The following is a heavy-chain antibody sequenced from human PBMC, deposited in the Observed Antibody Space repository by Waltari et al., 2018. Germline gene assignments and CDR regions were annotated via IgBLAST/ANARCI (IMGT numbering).Heavy chain of an antibody. CDR1: GLLFRSHA. CDR3: AKDVNGMVSGWFDP. D-gene: IGHD2-8*01. V-gene: IGHV3-23*01. CDR2: INDSGSTT. J-gene: IGHJ5*02. Sequence: EVQVLESGGGLVQPGGSQRLSCTASGLLFRSHAMSWVRQSPGKGLEWVSGINDSGSTTYYADSVRGRFTISRDNSKKTVYLQMSSLRTEDTAIYYCAKDVNGMVSGWFDPWGQGTLVIVSS.